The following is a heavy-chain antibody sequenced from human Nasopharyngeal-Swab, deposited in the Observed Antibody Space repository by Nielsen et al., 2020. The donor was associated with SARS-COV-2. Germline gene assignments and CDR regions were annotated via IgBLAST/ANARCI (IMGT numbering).Heavy chain of an antibody. D-gene: IGHD3-22*01. CDR1: GFTVSSNY. CDR3: TTDETYYDSSGYARN. Sequence: GESLKISCAASGFTVSSNYMSWVRQAPGKGLEWVSVIYSGGSTYYADSVKGRFTISRDNSKNTLYLQMNSLRAEDTAVYYCTTDETYYDSSGYARNWGQGTLVTVSS. CDR2: IYSGGST. V-gene: IGHV3-53*01. J-gene: IGHJ4*02.